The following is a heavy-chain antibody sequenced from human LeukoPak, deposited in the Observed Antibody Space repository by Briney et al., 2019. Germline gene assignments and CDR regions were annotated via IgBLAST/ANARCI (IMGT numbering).Heavy chain of an antibody. CDR1: GFTVSSNY. J-gene: IGHJ4*02. CDR3: AKVPRTYYYDSSGYFPPYFDY. CDR2: IYSGGNT. Sequence: GGSLRLSCAASGFTVSSNYMSWIRQAPGKGLEWVSVIYSGGNTYYADSVKGRFTIFRDNSKNTLYLQMNSLRAEDTAVYYCAKVPRTYYYDSSGYFPPYFDYWGQGTLVTVSS. V-gene: IGHV3-53*01. D-gene: IGHD3-22*01.